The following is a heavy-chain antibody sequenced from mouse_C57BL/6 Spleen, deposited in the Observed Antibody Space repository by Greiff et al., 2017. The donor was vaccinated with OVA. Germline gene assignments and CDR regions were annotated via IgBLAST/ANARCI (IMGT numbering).Heavy chain of an antibody. CDR2: IYWDDDK. Sequence: QVTLKECGPGILQSSQTLSLTCSFSGFSLSTSGMGVSWIRQPSGKGLEWLAHIYWDDDKRYNPSLKSRLTIPKDTSRNQGFLKITSVATADTATYYCALIYYDYGSFAYWGQGTLVTVSA. CDR1: GFSLSTSGMG. CDR3: ALIYYDYGSFAY. V-gene: IGHV8-12*01. D-gene: IGHD2-4*01. J-gene: IGHJ3*01.